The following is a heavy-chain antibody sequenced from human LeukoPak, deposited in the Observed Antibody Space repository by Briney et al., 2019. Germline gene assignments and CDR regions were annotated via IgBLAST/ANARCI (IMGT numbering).Heavy chain of an antibody. D-gene: IGHD1-26*01. J-gene: IGHJ6*03. V-gene: IGHV3-21*01. CDR2: ITSGSSYI. CDR1: GFTFSSYA. Sequence: GGSLRLSCAASGFTFSSYAMNWVRQAPGKGLEWVSSITSGSSYIYYADSVKGRFTISRDNAKNSLYLQMNSLRAEDTAVYYCARDPYSGSYGNYYYYFMDVWGKGTTVTISS. CDR3: ARDPYSGSYGNYYYYFMDV.